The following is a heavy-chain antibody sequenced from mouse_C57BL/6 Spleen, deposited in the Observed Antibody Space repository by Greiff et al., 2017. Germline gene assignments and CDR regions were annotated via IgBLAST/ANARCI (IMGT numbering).Heavy chain of an antibody. J-gene: IGHJ3*01. V-gene: IGHV1-59*01. Sequence: VQLQQPGAELVRPGTSVKLSCKASGYTFTSYWMHWVKQRPGQGLEWIGVIDPSDSYTNYNQKFKGKATLTVDTSSSTAYMQLSSLTSEDSAVYYCARDYDYGWCAYWGQGTLVTVSA. D-gene: IGHD2-4*01. CDR2: IDPSDSYT. CDR1: GYTFTSYW. CDR3: ARDYDYGWCAY.